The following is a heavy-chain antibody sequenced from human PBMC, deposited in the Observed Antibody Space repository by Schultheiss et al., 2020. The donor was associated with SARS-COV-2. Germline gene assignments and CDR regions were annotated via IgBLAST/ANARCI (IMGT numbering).Heavy chain of an antibody. CDR1: GGSISSSSYY. Sequence: SETLSLTCTVSGGSISSSSYYWGWIRQPPGKGLEWIGSIYYSGSTYYNPSLKSRVTISVDTSKNQFSLKLSSVTAADTAVYYCASRPTGIAVAGTDYWGQGTLVTVSS. V-gene: IGHV4-39*01. D-gene: IGHD6-19*01. CDR3: ASRPTGIAVAGTDY. CDR2: IYYSGST. J-gene: IGHJ4*02.